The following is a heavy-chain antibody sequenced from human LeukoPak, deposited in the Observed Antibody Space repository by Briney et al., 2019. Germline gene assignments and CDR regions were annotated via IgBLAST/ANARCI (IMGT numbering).Heavy chain of an antibody. J-gene: IGHJ5*02. V-gene: IGHV1-3*01. CDR1: QYTFTDYA. CDR3: AREYSSSWYEYNWFDP. CDR2: IDAGNGKT. Sequence: ASVKVSCKASQYTFTDYAVHWVRQAPGQRLEWMGWIDAGNGKTKYSQSFQGRVTMTRDTSTSTVYMELSSLRSEDTAVYYCAREYSSSWYEYNWFDPWGQGTLVTVSS. D-gene: IGHD6-13*01.